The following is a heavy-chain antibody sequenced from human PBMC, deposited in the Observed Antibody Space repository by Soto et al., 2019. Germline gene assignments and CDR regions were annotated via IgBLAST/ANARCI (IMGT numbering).Heavy chain of an antibody. CDR1: GFTFSSYG. J-gene: IGHJ4*02. D-gene: IGHD5-18*01. CDR3: AKDPEDTAMAPFDY. Sequence: PVGSLRLSCAASGFTFSSYGMHWVRQAPGKGLEWVAVISYDGSNKYYADSVKGRFTISRDNSKNTLYLQMNSLRAEDTAVYYCAKDPEDTAMAPFDYWGQGTLVTVSS. CDR2: ISYDGSNK. V-gene: IGHV3-30*18.